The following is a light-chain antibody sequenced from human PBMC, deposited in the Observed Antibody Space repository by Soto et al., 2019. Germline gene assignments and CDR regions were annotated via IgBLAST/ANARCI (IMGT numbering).Light chain of an antibody. CDR2: EVS. V-gene: IGLV2-14*01. CDR1: SSDVGAYTP. Sequence: QSALTQPASVSGSPGQSITISCTGSSSDVGAYTPVSWYQQHPGKAPKLMIYEVSNRPSGVSRRFSGSKSGNTASLTIPGLQAEDEAHYYCSSYTSDNRDYVFGTGTKVTVL. J-gene: IGLJ1*01. CDR3: SSYTSDNRDYV.